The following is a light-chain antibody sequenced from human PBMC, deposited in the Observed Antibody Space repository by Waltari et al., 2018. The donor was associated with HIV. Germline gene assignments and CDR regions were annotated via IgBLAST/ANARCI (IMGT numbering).Light chain of an antibody. V-gene: IGLV2-8*01. J-gene: IGLJ3*02. CDR3: NSYAGSNNWV. Sequence: QSALTQPPSASGSPGQPVTISCTGTSSDVGGSKYAPGYQQHPGKAPKLMIYEVNKRPSGVPDRFSGSKSANTASLTVSGLQADDEADYYCNSYAGSNNWVFGGGTKLTVL. CDR1: SSDVGGSKY. CDR2: EVN.